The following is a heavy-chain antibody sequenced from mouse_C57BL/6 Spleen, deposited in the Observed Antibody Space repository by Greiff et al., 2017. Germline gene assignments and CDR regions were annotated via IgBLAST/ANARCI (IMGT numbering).Heavy chain of an antibody. Sequence: VQLQQPGAELVRPGTSVKLSCKASGYTFTSYWMHWVKQRPGQGLEWIGVIDPSDSYTNYNQKFKGKATLTVDTSSSTAYMQLSSLTSEDSAVYYCARSGNGYYRTFDYWGQGTTLTVSS. V-gene: IGHV1-59*01. CDR3: ARSGNGYYRTFDY. CDR1: GYTFTSYW. J-gene: IGHJ2*01. D-gene: IGHD2-3*01. CDR2: IDPSDSYT.